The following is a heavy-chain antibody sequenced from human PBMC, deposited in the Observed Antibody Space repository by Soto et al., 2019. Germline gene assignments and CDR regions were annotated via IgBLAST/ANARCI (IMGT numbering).Heavy chain of an antibody. Sequence: SVKVTCKARVYMFMRYGINLVRQAPGQGLEWMGWIRPYNGDTKYAQNLQGRVTMTTDTSTSTAYMEMRSLRSDDTAVYYCVRDLDGSGSYYTDYWGPGTLVTVSS. CDR1: VYMFMRYG. V-gene: IGHV1-18*01. J-gene: IGHJ4*02. CDR3: VRDLDGSGSYYTDY. D-gene: IGHD3-10*01. CDR2: IRPYNGDT.